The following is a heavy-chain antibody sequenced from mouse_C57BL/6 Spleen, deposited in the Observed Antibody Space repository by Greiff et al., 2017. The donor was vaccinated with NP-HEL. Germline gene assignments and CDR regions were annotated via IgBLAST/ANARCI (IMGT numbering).Heavy chain of an antibody. CDR2: INPSNGGT. V-gene: IGHV1-26*01. CDR3: ARETDQDYYYYAMDY. J-gene: IGHJ4*01. Sequence: EVQLQQSGPELVKPGASVKISCKASGYTFTDYYMNWVKQSHGKSLEWIGNINPSNGGTSYNEKFKGKATLTVDKSSSTAYMQLRSLTSEDSAVYYCARETDQDYYYYAMDYWGQGTSVTVSS. D-gene: IGHD1-1*01. CDR1: GYTFTDYY.